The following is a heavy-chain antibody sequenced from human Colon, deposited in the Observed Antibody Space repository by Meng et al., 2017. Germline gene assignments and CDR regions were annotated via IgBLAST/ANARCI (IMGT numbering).Heavy chain of an antibody. J-gene: IGHJ5*02. Sequence: QGRLQESCPVLVKTSQTLSLTFVVSGGAISGDGYYWIWIRQHPGKGLEWIGYVHDSGDTYYKSSLKSRITISIDTSENQFSLKLKSVTAADTAVYYCARDPSNRGAFFDPWGQGTLVTVSS. D-gene: IGHD3-10*01. CDR2: VHDSGDT. CDR1: GGAISGDGYY. V-gene: IGHV4-31*11. CDR3: ARDPSNRGAFFDP.